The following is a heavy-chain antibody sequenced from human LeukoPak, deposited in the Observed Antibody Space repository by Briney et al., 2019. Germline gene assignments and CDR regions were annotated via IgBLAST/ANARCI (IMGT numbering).Heavy chain of an antibody. J-gene: IGHJ3*02. CDR3: ARGIVKSPAADAFDI. Sequence: SEALSLTCAVYGGSFSGYYWSWIRQPPGKGLEWIGSIYYSGSTYYNPSLKSRVTISVDTSKNQFSLKLSSVTAADTAVYYCARGIVKSPAADAFDIWGQGTMVTVSS. CDR2: IYYSGST. V-gene: IGHV4-34*01. CDR1: GGSFSGYY. D-gene: IGHD1-26*01.